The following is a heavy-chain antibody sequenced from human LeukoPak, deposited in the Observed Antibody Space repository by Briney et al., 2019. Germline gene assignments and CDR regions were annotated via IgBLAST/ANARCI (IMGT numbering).Heavy chain of an antibody. J-gene: IGHJ4*02. D-gene: IGHD3-10*01. CDR2: ISTSSSYI. Sequence: PGGSLRLSCAASGFTFSGSTMNWVRQAPGKGLEWVSFISTSSSYIYYADSVGGRFAISRDNAKNSLYLQMNGLRAEDTAVYYCAKDYYGSGSHFDYWGQGTLVTVSS. CDR1: GFTFSGST. CDR3: AKDYYGSGSHFDY. V-gene: IGHV3-21*01.